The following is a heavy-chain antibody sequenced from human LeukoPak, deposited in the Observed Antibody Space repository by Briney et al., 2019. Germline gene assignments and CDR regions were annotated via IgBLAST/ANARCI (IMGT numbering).Heavy chain of an antibody. CDR3: ARERDSGSSPPYCFDY. Sequence: PGGSLRLSCAASGFTFDDYGMSWVRQAPGKGLEWVSGINWNGGSTGYADSVKGRLTISRDNSKNTLYLQMNSLRAEDTAVYYCARERDSGSSPPYCFDYWGQGTLVTVSS. CDR1: GFTFDDYG. D-gene: IGHD1-26*01. J-gene: IGHJ4*02. V-gene: IGHV3-20*04. CDR2: INWNGGST.